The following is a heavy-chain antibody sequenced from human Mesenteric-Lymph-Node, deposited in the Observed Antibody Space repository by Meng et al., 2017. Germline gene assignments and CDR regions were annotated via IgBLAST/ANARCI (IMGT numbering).Heavy chain of an antibody. J-gene: IGHJ4*02. CDR1: GFTFSNAW. Sequence: VQLVESGGGVVQPGRSLRLSCAASGFTFSNAWMSWVRQAPGKGLEWVGRIKSKTDGGTTDYAAPVKGRFTISRDDSKNTLYLQMNSLKTEDTAVYYCTPAIVGATTSDYWGQGTLVTVSS. CDR3: TPAIVGATTSDY. V-gene: IGHV3-15*01. CDR2: IKSKTDGGTT. D-gene: IGHD1-26*01.